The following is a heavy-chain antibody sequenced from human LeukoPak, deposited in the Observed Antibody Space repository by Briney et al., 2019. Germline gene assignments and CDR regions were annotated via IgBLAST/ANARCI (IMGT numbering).Heavy chain of an antibody. V-gene: IGHV4-30-2*03. CDR2: IYHSGST. CDR3: ARLGYCSGGSCPDY. Sequence: SETLSLTCAVSGGSISSGGYSWSWIRQPPGKGLEWIGYIYHSGSTYYNPSLKSRVTISVDTSKNQFSLKLSSVTAADTAVYYCARLGYCSGGSCPDYWGQGTLVTVSS. CDR1: GGSISSGGYS. D-gene: IGHD2-15*01. J-gene: IGHJ4*02.